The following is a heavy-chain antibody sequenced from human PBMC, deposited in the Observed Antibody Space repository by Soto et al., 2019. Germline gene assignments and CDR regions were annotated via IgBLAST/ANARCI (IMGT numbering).Heavy chain of an antibody. CDR1: GGSISSYY. V-gene: IGHV4-4*07. CDR3: AGDHGYYYSGTYV. Sequence: PSETLSISCRVSGGSISSYYWRWIRQPAGKGREWIVRIYTSRSTTYKHCLKSRVTVSADTSKNQLSVKFSSVTAADTSVYFCAGDHGYYYSGTYVWGHGTTVTVS. J-gene: IGHJ6*01. CDR2: IYTSRST.